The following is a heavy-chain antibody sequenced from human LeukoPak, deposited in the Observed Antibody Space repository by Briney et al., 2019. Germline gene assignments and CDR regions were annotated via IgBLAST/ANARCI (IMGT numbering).Heavy chain of an antibody. V-gene: IGHV4-39*07. D-gene: IGHD5-24*01. J-gene: IGHJ4*02. CDR1: GGSISSSSYY. Sequence: PSETLSLTCTVSGGSISSSSYYWGWIRQPPGKGLEWIGSIYYSGSTYYNPSLKSRVTISVDTSKNQFSLKLSSVTAADTAVYYCASYNWYKGSDYWGQGTLVTVSS. CDR3: ASYNWYKGSDY. CDR2: IYYSGST.